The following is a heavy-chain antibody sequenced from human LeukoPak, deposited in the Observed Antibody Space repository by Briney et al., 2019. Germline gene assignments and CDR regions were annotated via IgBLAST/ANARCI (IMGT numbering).Heavy chain of an antibody. CDR2: IYYSGST. CDR1: GGSISSYY. CDR3: ARGDIVGATYDY. J-gene: IGHJ4*02. D-gene: IGHD1-26*01. Sequence: SETLSLTCTVSGGSISSYYWSWIRQPPGKGLEWIGYIYYSGSTNYNPSLKSRVTISVDTSKNQFSLKLSSVTAADTAVYYCARGDIVGATYDYWGQGILVTVPS. V-gene: IGHV4-59*01.